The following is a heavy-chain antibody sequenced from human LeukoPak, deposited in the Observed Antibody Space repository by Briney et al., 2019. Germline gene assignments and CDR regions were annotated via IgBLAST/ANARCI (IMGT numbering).Heavy chain of an antibody. CDR1: GFTFSSYW. J-gene: IGHJ4*02. Sequence: GGSLRLSCAASGFTFSSYWMHWVRQAPGKGLVWVSRINSDGSSTSYADSVKGRFTISRDNAKNTLYLQMSSLRAEDTAVYYCASLGSIAQLTEIDYWGQGTLVTVSS. D-gene: IGHD1-1*01. CDR2: INSDGSST. V-gene: IGHV3-74*01. CDR3: ASLGSIAQLTEIDY.